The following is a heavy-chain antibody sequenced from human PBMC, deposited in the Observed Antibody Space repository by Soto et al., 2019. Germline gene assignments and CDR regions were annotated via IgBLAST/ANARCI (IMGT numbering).Heavy chain of an antibody. CDR1: GGAISSYY. Sequence: SETLSLTCTVSGGAISSYYWGWIRQPPGKGLELIGYIYYSGSTNYNPSLKSRVTISVDTSKNQFSLKLSSVTAADTAVYYCVRMYGGYVDYWGQGTLVTVSS. J-gene: IGHJ4*02. CDR2: IYYSGST. V-gene: IGHV4-59*01. CDR3: VRMYGGYVDY. D-gene: IGHD2-15*01.